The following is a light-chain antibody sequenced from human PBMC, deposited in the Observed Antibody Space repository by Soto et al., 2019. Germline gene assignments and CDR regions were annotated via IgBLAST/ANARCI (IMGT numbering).Light chain of an antibody. CDR3: CSYADTNTFV. J-gene: IGLJ1*01. Sequence: QSALTQPRSVSGSPGQSVTISCTGTSSDVGGYNYVSWYQQYSGKAPKLMIYDVSKRPSGAPDRFSGSKPGNTASLTISGLQAEDEADYYCCSYADTNTFVFGTGTKVTVL. CDR1: SSDVGGYNY. CDR2: DVS. V-gene: IGLV2-11*01.